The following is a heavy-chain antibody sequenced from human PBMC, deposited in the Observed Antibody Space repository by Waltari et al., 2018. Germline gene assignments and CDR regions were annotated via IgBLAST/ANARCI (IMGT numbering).Heavy chain of an antibody. Sequence: QVQLQESGPGLVKPSQTLSLTCTVSGGSISSGDYYWSWIRQPPGKGLEWIGYIYYSGRTYYNPSLKSRVTISVDTSKNQFSLKLSSVTAADTAVYYCAREDYGAFRYYYYMDVWGKGTTVTVSS. J-gene: IGHJ6*03. CDR3: AREDYGAFRYYYYMDV. CDR2: IYYSGRT. D-gene: IGHD4-17*01. V-gene: IGHV4-30-4*08. CDR1: GGSISSGDYY.